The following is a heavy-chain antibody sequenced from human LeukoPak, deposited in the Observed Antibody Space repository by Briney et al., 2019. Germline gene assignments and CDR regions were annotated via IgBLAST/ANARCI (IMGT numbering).Heavy chain of an antibody. CDR1: GFTFNTYN. Sequence: GGSLRLSCAGSGFTFNTYNMNWVRQAPGKGLEWVSSISSTSSYIYYADSVKGRFTISRDNAKNSLYLQMNSLRAEDTAVYYCARLYDGSAYHADHFDYWGQGTLVIVSS. D-gene: IGHD3-22*01. J-gene: IGHJ4*02. CDR2: ISSTSSYI. CDR3: ARLYDGSAYHADHFDY. V-gene: IGHV3-21*01.